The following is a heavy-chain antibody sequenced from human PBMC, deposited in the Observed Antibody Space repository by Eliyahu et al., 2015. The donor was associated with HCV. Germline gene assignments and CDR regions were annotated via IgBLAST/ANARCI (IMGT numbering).Heavy chain of an antibody. Sequence: QVQLVQSGAXVKKPGASVKVSXKASGYTFTXXYXHWXRQAPGQGLEWMGWINPNSGGTNYAQKFQGRVTMTRDTSISTAYMELSRLRSDDTAVYYCARDFSGWYLGYYYYGMDVWGQGTTVTVSS. D-gene: IGHD6-19*01. CDR3: ARDFSGWYLGYYYYGMDV. J-gene: IGHJ6*02. V-gene: IGHV1-2*02. CDR2: INPNSGGT. CDR1: GYTFTXXY.